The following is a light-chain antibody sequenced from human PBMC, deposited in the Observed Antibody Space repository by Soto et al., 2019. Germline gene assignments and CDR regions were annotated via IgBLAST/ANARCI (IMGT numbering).Light chain of an antibody. CDR2: GAS. J-gene: IGKJ1*01. CDR1: QSVSYSY. V-gene: IGKV3-20*01. Sequence: EIVLTQSPGTLSLSPGERATLSCRASQSVSYSYLAWYQQKPGQAPRLLIYGASSRATGIPDRFSCSGSGTDFTLTISRLEPEDFAVYYCQQYGSSQSFGQGTKVEIK. CDR3: QQYGSSQS.